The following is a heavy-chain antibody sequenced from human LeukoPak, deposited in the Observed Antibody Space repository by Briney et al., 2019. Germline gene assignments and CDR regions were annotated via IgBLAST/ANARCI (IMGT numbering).Heavy chain of an antibody. D-gene: IGHD6-6*01. Sequence: SETLSLTCTVSGYSISSGYYWGWIRQPPGKGLEWIGSIYHSGSTYYNPSLKSRVTISVDTSKNQFSLKLSSVTAADTAVYYCARDFLSSSGTFDYWGQGTLVTVSS. CDR2: IYHSGST. CDR3: ARDFLSSSGTFDY. V-gene: IGHV4-38-2*02. CDR1: GYSISSGYY. J-gene: IGHJ4*02.